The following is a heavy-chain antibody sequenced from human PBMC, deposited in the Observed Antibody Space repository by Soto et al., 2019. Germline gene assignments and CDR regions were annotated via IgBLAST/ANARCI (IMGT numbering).Heavy chain of an antibody. V-gene: IGHV4-61*01. J-gene: IGHJ4*02. D-gene: IGHD3-22*01. CDR2: IYYSGST. CDR3: ARVSGWGIVDYSFDY. Sequence: QVQLQESGPGLVKPLETLSLTCTVSGGSVSSGSYYWSWIRQPPGKGLEWIGYIYYSGSTNYNPSLKSRVTISVDTSKNQFSLKLSSVTAADTAVYYCARVSGWGIVDYSFDYWGQGTLVTVSS. CDR1: GGSVSSGSYY.